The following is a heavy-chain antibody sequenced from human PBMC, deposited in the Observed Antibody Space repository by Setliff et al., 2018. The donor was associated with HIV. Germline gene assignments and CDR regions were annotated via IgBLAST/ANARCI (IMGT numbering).Heavy chain of an antibody. J-gene: IGHJ4*02. CDR1: GFSFRSYA. CDR2: ISGSGDIT. D-gene: IGHD4-4*01. CDR3: AKTQTVITVYGPFDS. Sequence: PGGSLRLSCAASGFSFRSYAVSWVRQAPGKGLEWVSVISGSGDITYYRESVKGRLTVSRDNSNNTVYLQMNSLRAEDTAMYYCAKTQTVITVYGPFDSWGQGTPVTVSS. V-gene: IGHV3-23*01.